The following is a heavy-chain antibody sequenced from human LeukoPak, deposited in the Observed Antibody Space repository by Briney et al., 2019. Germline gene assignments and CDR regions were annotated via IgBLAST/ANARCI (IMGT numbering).Heavy chain of an antibody. CDR3: ARENSYYYDSSGYYRGYYFDY. CDR1: GFTFSSYG. V-gene: IGHV3-23*01. Sequence: GGSLRLSCAASGFTFSSYGMNWVRQAPGKGLEWVSGITGRGENTYYADSVKGRFTISRDNSKNTLYLQMNSLRAEDTAVYYCARENSYYYDSSGYYRGYYFDYWGQGTLVTVSS. J-gene: IGHJ4*02. CDR2: ITGRGENT. D-gene: IGHD3-22*01.